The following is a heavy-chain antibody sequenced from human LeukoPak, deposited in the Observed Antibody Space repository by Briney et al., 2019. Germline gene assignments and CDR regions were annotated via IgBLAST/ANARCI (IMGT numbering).Heavy chain of an antibody. CDR1: GFTFSSYA. CDR2: ISGSGGST. J-gene: IGHJ4*02. D-gene: IGHD6-19*01. CDR3: GEASSKVAGTAIGY. V-gene: IGHV3-23*01. Sequence: GSLRLSCAAPGFTFSSYAMSWVRQAPGKGLEWVSAISGSGGSTYYADSVKGRFTISRDNSKNTLYLQMNSLRAEYTAVYYCGEASSKVAGTAIGYWGQGTLVTVSS.